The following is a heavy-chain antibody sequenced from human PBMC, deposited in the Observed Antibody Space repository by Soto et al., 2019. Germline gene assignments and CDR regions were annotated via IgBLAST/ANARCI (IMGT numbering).Heavy chain of an antibody. V-gene: IGHV4-59*08. CDR3: ARHETLHGDYDY. CDR1: GGSISSYY. D-gene: IGHD4-17*01. J-gene: IGHJ4*02. CDR2: IYYNVNT. Sequence: SETLSLTCTVSGGSISSYYWSWIRQPPGKGLEWIGYIYYNVNTNYNPSLKSRVTISVDTSKNQFSLKLSSVTAADSAVYYCARHETLHGDYDYSGQGTLVTGSS.